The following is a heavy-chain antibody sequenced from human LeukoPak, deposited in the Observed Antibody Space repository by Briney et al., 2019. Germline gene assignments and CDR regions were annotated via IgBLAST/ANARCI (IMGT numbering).Heavy chain of an antibody. CDR3: ARAVNYYDSSGYQY. Sequence: PGGSLRLSCAASGFTFSSYSMNWVRQAPGKGLEGVSSISSSSSYIYYADSVKGRFTISRDNAKNPLYLQMNSLRAEDTAVYYRARAVNYYDSSGYQYWGQGTLVTVSS. D-gene: IGHD3-22*01. CDR2: ISSSSSYI. J-gene: IGHJ4*02. V-gene: IGHV3-21*01. CDR1: GFTFSSYS.